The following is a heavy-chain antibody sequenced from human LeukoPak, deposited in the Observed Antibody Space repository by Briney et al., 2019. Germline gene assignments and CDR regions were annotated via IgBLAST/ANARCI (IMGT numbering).Heavy chain of an antibody. CDR2: ISGSGGST. Sequence: PGGSLRLSCTVSGFTFDDYAMHWVRQTPGKGLEWVTGISGSGGSTYYADSVKGRFTISRDNSKNTLYLQMNSLRAEDTAVYYCAKGRYDYVWGGSLDPWGQGTLVTVSS. CDR3: AKGRYDYVWGGSLDP. J-gene: IGHJ5*02. CDR1: GFTFDDYA. D-gene: IGHD3-16*01. V-gene: IGHV3-23*01.